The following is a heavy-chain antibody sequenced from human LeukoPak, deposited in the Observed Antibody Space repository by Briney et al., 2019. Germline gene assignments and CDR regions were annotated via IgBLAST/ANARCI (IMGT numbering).Heavy chain of an antibody. CDR2: IIPIFGTA. CDR3: ARGGTRDGYSS. J-gene: IGHJ5*02. Sequence: GASVKVSCKASGGTFSSYAISWVRQAPGQGLEWMGGIIPIFGTANYAQKFQGRVTITADESTSTAYMELSSLRSEDPAVYYCARGGTRDGYSSWGQGTLVTVSS. V-gene: IGHV1-69*01. CDR1: GGTFSSYA. D-gene: IGHD5-24*01.